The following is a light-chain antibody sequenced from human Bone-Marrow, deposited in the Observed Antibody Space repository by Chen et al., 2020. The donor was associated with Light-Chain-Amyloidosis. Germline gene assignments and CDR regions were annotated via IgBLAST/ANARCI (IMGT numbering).Light chain of an antibody. Sequence: DIQMTQSPSTLSASVGDRVTITCRASQSISSWLAWYQQKPGKAPKLRIYDASSLESGVPSRFSGSGSGTEFTLTISSLQPDDFATYYCQQYNSYSPGYTFGQGTKLEIK. CDR3: QQYNSYSPGYT. CDR2: DAS. J-gene: IGKJ2*01. V-gene: IGKV1-5*01. CDR1: QSISSW.